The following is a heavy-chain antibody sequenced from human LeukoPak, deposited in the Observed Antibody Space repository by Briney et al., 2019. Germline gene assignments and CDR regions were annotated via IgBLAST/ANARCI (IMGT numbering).Heavy chain of an antibody. CDR3: ARGILGYCSSTSCHAPGPGDY. CDR2: IYYSGST. J-gene: IGHJ4*02. V-gene: IGHV4-31*03. D-gene: IGHD2-2*01. CDR1: GGSISSGGYY. Sequence: SETLSLTCTVSGGSISSGGYYWSWIRQHPGKGLEWIGYIYYSGSTYYNPSLKSRVTISVDTSKNQFSLKLSSVTAADTAVYYCARGILGYCSSTSCHAPGPGDYGGQGTLVTVSS.